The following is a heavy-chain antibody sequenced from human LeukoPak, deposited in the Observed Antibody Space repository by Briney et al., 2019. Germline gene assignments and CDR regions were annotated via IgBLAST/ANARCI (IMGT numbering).Heavy chain of an antibody. CDR3: ARDNWAMVRGVIYYYYGMDV. CDR2: IYYSGST. CDR1: GGSISSYY. V-gene: IGHV4-59*12. Sequence: SETLSLTCTVSGGSISSYYWSWIRQPPGKGLEWIGYIYYSGSTNYNPSLKSRVTISVDTSKNQFSLKLSSVTAADTAVYYCARDNWAMVRGVIYYYYGMDVWGQGTTVTVSS. J-gene: IGHJ6*02. D-gene: IGHD3-10*01.